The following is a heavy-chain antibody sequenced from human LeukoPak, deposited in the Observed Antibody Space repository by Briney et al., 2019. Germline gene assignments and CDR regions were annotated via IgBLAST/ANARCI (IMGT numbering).Heavy chain of an antibody. CDR2: ISWNSGSI. D-gene: IGHD3-10*01. V-gene: IGHV3-9*03. CDR1: GFTFDDYA. CDR3: AKDTMVRGVIPGDAFDI. J-gene: IGHJ3*02. Sequence: GRSLRLSCAASGFTFDDYAMHWVRQAPGKGLEWDSGISWNSGSIGYADSVKGRFTISRDNAKNSLYLQMNSLRAEDMALYYCAKDTMVRGVIPGDAFDIWGQGTMVTVSS.